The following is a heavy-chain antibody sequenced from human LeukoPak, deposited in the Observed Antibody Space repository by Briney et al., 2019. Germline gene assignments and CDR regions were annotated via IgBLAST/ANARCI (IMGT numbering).Heavy chain of an antibody. CDR1: GTSIKTYY. J-gene: IGHJ6*03. Sequence: SETLSLTCNVSGTSIKTYYWSWIRQPPGKGLEWIGYIFDRGTTNYNPPLKSRVTISVDTSKNQFSLKLSSVTAADTAVYYCARVYGDPPLYYYYYMDVWGKGTTVTISS. V-gene: IGHV4-59*01. D-gene: IGHD4-17*01. CDR3: ARVYGDPPLYYYYYMDV. CDR2: IFDRGTT.